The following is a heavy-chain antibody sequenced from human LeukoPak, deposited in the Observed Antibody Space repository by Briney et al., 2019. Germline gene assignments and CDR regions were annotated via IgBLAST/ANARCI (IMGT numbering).Heavy chain of an antibody. V-gene: IGHV4-59*08. CDR2: IYNSGST. D-gene: IGHD5-18*01. J-gene: IGHJ4*02. Sequence: SETLSLTCTVSGDSFSYFYWSWIRQPPGKGLEWIGYIYNSGSTNYNPSLKSRVTISLDTSKNQFSLKLSSVTAADTAVYYCARVDSTYGYAGGNYFDSWGQGTLVTVSS. CDR1: GDSFSYFY. CDR3: ARVDSTYGYAGGNYFDS.